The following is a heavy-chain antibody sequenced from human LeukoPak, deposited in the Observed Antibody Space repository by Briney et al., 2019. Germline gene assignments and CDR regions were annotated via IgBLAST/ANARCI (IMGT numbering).Heavy chain of an antibody. V-gene: IGHV3-73*01. CDR3: TRLGTTVTTGGY. D-gene: IGHD4-17*01. CDR2: IRSKANSYAT. CDR1: GFTFSGSA. Sequence: PGGSLRLSCAASGFTFSGSAIHWVRQASGKGLEWVGRIRSKANSYATAYAASVKGRFTISRDDSKNTAYLQMNSLKTEDTAVYYCTRLGTTVTTGGYWGQGTLVTVSS. J-gene: IGHJ4*02.